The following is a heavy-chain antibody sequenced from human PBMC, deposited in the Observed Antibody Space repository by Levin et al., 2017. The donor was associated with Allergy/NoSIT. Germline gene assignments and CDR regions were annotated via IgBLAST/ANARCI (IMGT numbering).Heavy chain of an antibody. Sequence: GGSLRLSCAASGFTFSTHAMHWVRQAPGKGLEWVAAIAYDGSNKYYADSVKGRFTISRDNSKNTVFMQMDSVRPEDTAVYYWARAATPGIVARGGLGYWGQGTLVTVSS. CDR1: GFTFSTHA. CDR3: ARAATPGIVARGGLGY. V-gene: IGHV3-30-3*01. D-gene: IGHD5-12*01. CDR2: IAYDGSNK. J-gene: IGHJ4*02.